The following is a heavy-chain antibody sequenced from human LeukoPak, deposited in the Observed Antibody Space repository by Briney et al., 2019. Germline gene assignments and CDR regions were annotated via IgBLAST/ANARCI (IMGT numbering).Heavy chain of an antibody. D-gene: IGHD6-19*01. V-gene: IGHV3-23*01. CDR1: GLTFTNYG. CDR3: AGSSGWWAHDY. J-gene: IGHJ4*02. CDR2: ISGSGSDT. Sequence: GGSLGLSCAASGLTFTNYGMTWVRQAPGKGLEWVSSISGSGSDTYYADSVKGRFTIPRDNSKNTLYVQMVSLRAEDTAIYYCAGSSGWWAHDYWGQGTLVTVSS.